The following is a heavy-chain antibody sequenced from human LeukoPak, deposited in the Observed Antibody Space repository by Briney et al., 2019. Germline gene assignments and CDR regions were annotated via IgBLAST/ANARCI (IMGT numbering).Heavy chain of an antibody. J-gene: IGHJ4*02. Sequence: GESLKISFKGSGYSFTSYWIGWVRQMPGKGLEWMGIIYPRDSDTIYSPSFQGQVTISADKSISTAYLQWSSLKASDTAMYYCARVAFGGVIDFDYWGQGTLVTVSS. D-gene: IGHD3-16*02. V-gene: IGHV5-51*01. CDR1: GYSFTSYW. CDR2: IYPRDSDT. CDR3: ARVAFGGVIDFDY.